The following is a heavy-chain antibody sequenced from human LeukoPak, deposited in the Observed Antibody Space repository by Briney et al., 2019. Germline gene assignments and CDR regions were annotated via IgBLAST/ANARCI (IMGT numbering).Heavy chain of an antibody. J-gene: IGHJ5*02. CDR1: GGSISSGGYY. D-gene: IGHD2-2*01. CDR3: ARGDRAAMLFDP. Sequence: SETLSLTCTVSGGSISSGGYYWSWIRQPPGKGLEWIGYIYQSGSTYYNPSLKSRVTISVDRSKNQFSLKLNSVTAADTAVYYCARGDRAAMLFDPWGQGTLVTVSS. CDR2: IYQSGST. V-gene: IGHV4-30-2*01.